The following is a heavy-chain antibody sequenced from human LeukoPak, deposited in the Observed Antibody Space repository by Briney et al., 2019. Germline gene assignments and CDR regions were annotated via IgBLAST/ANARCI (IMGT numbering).Heavy chain of an antibody. CDR3: ARETYYYDSSGYHRYYFDY. V-gene: IGHV4-39*02. Sequence: PSETLSLTCTVSGGSISSSSYYWGWIRQPPGKGLEWIGSIYYSGSTYYNPSLKSRVTISVDTSKNQFSLKLSSVTAADTAVYYCARETYYYDSSGYHRYYFDYWGQGTPVTVSS. CDR2: IYYSGST. J-gene: IGHJ4*02. D-gene: IGHD3-22*01. CDR1: GGSISSSSYY.